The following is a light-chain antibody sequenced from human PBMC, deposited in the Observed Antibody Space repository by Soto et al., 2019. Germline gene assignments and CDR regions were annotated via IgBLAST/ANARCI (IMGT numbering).Light chain of an antibody. CDR1: SSDIGAYDY. J-gene: IGLJ2*01. Sequence: QSALTQPASVSGSPGQSITLSCTGTSSDIGAYDYVSWYQQRPGNPPKLLIYDVSLRPSGVSYRFSGSKSGNTASLTISGLQTDDEADYYCLSHTTTGNRIFGGGTKLTVL. CDR3: LSHTTTGNRI. V-gene: IGLV2-14*03. CDR2: DVS.